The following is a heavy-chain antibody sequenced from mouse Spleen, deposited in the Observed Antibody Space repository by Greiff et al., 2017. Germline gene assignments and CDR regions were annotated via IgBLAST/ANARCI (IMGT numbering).Heavy chain of an antibody. CDR1: GYSFTGYF. CDR3: GRSRGLYDGYRYAMDY. V-gene: IGHV1-37*01. J-gene: IGHJ4*01. CDR2: INPYNGDT. D-gene: IGHD2-3*01. Sequence: VQLQQSGPELVKPGASVKISCKASGYSFTGYFMNWVKQSHGKSLEWIGRINPYNGDTFYNQKFKGKATLTVDKSSSTAHMELLSLTSEDSAVYYCGRSRGLYDGYRYAMDYWGQGTSVTVSS.